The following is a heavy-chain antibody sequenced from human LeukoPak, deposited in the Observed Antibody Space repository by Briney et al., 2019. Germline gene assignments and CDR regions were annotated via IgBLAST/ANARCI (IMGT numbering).Heavy chain of an antibody. D-gene: IGHD4-17*01. CDR2: ISGSGGCT. CDR3: AKKFQLTTVSYIDY. J-gene: IGHJ4*02. CDR1: GFIFSSYA. Sequence: GGSLRLSCAASGFIFSSYAMSWVRQAPGKGLEWVSAISGSGGCTYYADSVKGRFTISRDNSKNTLYLQMNSLRAEDTAVYYCAKKFQLTTVSYIDYWGQGTLVTVSS. V-gene: IGHV3-23*01.